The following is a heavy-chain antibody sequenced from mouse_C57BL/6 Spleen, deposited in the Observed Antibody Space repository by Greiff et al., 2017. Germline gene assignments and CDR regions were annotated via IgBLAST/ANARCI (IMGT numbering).Heavy chain of an antibody. CDR2: IHPNSGST. CDR3: ARRGDNWDAMDY. Sequence: QVQLQQPGAELVKPGASVKLSCKASGYTFTSYWMHWVKQRPGQGLEWIGMIHPNSGSTNYNEKFKSKATLTVDKSSSTAYMQLSSLTSEDSAVYYCARRGDNWDAMDYWGQGTSVTVSS. D-gene: IGHD4-1*02. J-gene: IGHJ4*01. V-gene: IGHV1-64*01. CDR1: GYTFTSYW.